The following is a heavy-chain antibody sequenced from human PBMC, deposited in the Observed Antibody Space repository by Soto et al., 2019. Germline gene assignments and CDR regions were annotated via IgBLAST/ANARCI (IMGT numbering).Heavy chain of an antibody. D-gene: IGHD6-19*01. Sequence: GASLRLSCAASGFTSSAYYMSWIRQAPGKGLEWISYISSSGDTGNYADSVEGRFTVSRDNAKNSLYLQMNSLRGEDTAVYYCARDRGAVVGQFFDYWGQGTLVTVSS. J-gene: IGHJ4*02. CDR2: ISSSGDTG. CDR3: ARDRGAVVGQFFDY. CDR1: GFTSSAYY. V-gene: IGHV3-11*01.